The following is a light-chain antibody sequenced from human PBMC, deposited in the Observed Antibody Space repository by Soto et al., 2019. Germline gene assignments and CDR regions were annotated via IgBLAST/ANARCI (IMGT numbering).Light chain of an antibody. CDR1: QSINKY. CDR3: QQSYTAPRT. V-gene: IGKV1-39*01. J-gene: IGKJ1*01. CDR2: GAS. Sequence: DIQMTQSPSSLSASVGDRVTITCRASQSINKYLIWYQQQPGKAPNLLIYGASTLHSGVPSRFSGSGSGTYFTLTISGLQPDDFATYFCQQSYTAPRTFGQGTRVEVK.